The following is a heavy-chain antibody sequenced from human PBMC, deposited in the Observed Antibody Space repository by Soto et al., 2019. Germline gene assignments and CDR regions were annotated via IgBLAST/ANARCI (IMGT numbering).Heavy chain of an antibody. V-gene: IGHV3-30*18. Sequence: HPGGSLRLSCAASGFTFSSYGMHWVRQAPGKGLEWVAVISYDGSNKYYADSVKGRFTISRDNSKNTLYLQMNSLRAEDTAVYYCAKDSPDYYGSGSNPFDPWGQGTLVTVSS. CDR2: ISYDGSNK. J-gene: IGHJ5*02. CDR3: AKDSPDYYGSGSNPFDP. CDR1: GFTFSSYG. D-gene: IGHD3-10*01.